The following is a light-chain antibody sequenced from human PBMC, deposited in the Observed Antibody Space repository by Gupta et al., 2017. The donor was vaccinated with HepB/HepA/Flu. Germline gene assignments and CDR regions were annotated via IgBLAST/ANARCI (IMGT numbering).Light chain of an antibody. CDR3: QQDYSPPFT. J-gene: IGKJ4*01. Sequence: DIVMTPSPHAPAVSLGERATINCQSSQSLLESYNNKNYLTWYQQKPGQPPKLLMYWASTRESGVPDRFSGSGSGTDFTLTISSLQAEDVAVYYCQQDYSPPFTFGGGTKVEIK. CDR2: WAS. V-gene: IGKV4-1*01. CDR1: QSLLESYNNKNY.